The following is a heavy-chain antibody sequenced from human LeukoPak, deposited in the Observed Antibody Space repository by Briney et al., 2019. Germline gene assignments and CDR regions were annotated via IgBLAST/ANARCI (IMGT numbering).Heavy chain of an antibody. CDR3: GRGMDV. V-gene: IGHV3-7*03. CDR2: IKQDGSEK. CDR1: GFTFSSYW. Sequence: PGGSLRLSCAASGFTFSSYWMHWVRQAPGKGLEWAANIKQDGSEKYYVDSVKGRFTISRDNGENLLHLQMNSLRVEDTAVYYCGRGMDVWGQGITVTVS. J-gene: IGHJ6*02.